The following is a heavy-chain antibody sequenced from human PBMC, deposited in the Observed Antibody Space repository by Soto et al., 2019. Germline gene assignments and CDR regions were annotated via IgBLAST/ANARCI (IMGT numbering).Heavy chain of an antibody. CDR3: AKEPLGRANVIAVAGSPIFDY. D-gene: IGHD6-19*01. V-gene: IGHV3-23*01. CDR1: GFTFSIYA. J-gene: IGHJ4*02. Sequence: GGSLRLSCAASGFTFSIYAMSWVRQAPGKGLEWVSAISGSGGSTYYADSVKGRFTISRDNSKNTLYLQMNSLRAEDTAVYYCAKEPLGRANVIAVAGSPIFDYWGQGTLVTVSS. CDR2: ISGSGGST.